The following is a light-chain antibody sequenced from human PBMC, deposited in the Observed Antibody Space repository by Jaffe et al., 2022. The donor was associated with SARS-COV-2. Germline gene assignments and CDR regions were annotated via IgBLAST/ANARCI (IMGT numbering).Light chain of an antibody. CDR2: EDT. J-gene: IGLJ2*01. CDR3: CSYAGSVL. Sequence: QSALTQPASVSGSPGQSITISCSGSTSDVGSDDLVSWYQHHPGKAPKLIIYEDTKRPSGVSNRFSGSKSGNTASLTISWLQAEDEADYYCCSYAGSVLFGGGTKLTVL. CDR1: TSDVGSDDL. V-gene: IGLV2-23*01.